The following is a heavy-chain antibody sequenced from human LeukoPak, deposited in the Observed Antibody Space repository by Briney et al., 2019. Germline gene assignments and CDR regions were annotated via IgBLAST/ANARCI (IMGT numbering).Heavy chain of an antibody. J-gene: IGHJ4*02. D-gene: IGHD5-18*01. CDR2: IRYHGSDK. CDR3: ARAGRGFNYGYSDY. Sequence: GGSLRLSCAASGFSFSTCGMHWVRQAPGKGLEWVAFIRYHGSDKYYADSVRGRFTISRDNSENMLYLQMSSLRVEDTAVYYCARAGRGFNYGYSDYWGQGTLVTVSS. V-gene: IGHV3-30*02. CDR1: GFSFSTCG.